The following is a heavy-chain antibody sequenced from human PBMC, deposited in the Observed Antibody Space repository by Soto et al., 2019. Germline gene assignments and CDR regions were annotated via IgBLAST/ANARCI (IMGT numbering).Heavy chain of an antibody. D-gene: IGHD3-10*01. J-gene: IGHJ6*02. Sequence: LRLSFAASGFTFSNYGMHWVRQAPGNGLEWVAVVSYDGDNKYYVDSVKGRFTISRDNSKNTLYLEMNSLRAEDTAVYYCAKDIALVRGVIIDMDVWGQGTTGTVSS. CDR1: GFTFSNYG. CDR2: VSYDGDNK. CDR3: AKDIALVRGVIIDMDV. V-gene: IGHV3-30*18.